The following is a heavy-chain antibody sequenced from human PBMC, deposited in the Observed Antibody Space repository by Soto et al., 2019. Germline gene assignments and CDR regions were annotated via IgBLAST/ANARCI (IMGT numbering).Heavy chain of an antibody. D-gene: IGHD4-17*01. CDR1: GGSISSDSYY. CDR3: ARLRPSLIDY. V-gene: IGHV4-39*07. J-gene: IGHJ4*02. Sequence: PSETLSLTCTVSGGSISSDSYYWGWIRQSPEKGLEWIASISYSGSTYYNPSLKSRVTISVDASKNQFSLKLSSVTAADTAVYYCARLRPSLIDYWGQGTLVTVSS. CDR2: ISYSGST.